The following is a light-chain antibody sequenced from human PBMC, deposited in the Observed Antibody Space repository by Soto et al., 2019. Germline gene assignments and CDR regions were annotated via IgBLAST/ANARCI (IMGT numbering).Light chain of an antibody. CDR2: EAR. J-gene: IGLJ2*01. CDR3: NSYTSTYTLDVV. V-gene: IGLV2-18*02. Sequence: QSALTQPPSVSGSPGQSVTISCTGTSIDFVTYNRVSWYQQPPGTAPKLIIYEARNRPSGISNRFSGSKSGNTASLTISGLQAEDEADYYCNSYTSTYTLDVVFGGGTKLTVL. CDR1: SIDFVTYNR.